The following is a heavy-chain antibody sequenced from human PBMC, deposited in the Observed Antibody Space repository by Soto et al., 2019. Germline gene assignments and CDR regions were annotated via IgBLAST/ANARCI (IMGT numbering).Heavy chain of an antibody. CDR3: TRVNWLVPLY. CDR1: GFNVSFSY. V-gene: IGHV3-53*01. D-gene: IGHD6-19*01. Sequence: PGGSLRLSCAASGFNVSFSYMGWVRQAPGKGLEWVSLISSGGDIFYADPVKGRFTIYRENLENTLYLQMNSLRVDDTALYYCTRVNWLVPLYWGKGPLVTV. J-gene: IGHJ4*02. CDR2: ISSGGDI.